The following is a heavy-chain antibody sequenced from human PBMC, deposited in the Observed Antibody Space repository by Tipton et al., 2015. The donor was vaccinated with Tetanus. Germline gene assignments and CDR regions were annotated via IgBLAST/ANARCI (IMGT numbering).Heavy chain of an antibody. D-gene: IGHD6-19*01. CDR2: IIPIFGTA. CDR1: GGTFSSYA. J-gene: IGHJ6*02. CDR3: ASETYSSGWTNYYYYYGMDV. Sequence: QLVQSGAEVKKPGSSVKVSCKASGGTFSSYAISWVRQAPGQGLEWMGGIIPIFGTANYAQKFQGRVTITADESTSTAYMELSSLRSEDTAVYYRASETYSSGWTNYYYYYGMDVWGQGTTVTVSS. V-gene: IGHV1-69*01.